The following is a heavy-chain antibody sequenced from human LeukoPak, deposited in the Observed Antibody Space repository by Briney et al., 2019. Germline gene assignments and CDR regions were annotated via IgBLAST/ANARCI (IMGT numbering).Heavy chain of an antibody. CDR2: ISSSGSTI. J-gene: IGHJ4*02. CDR3: AREGSFYFDY. CDR1: GFTFASYE. D-gene: IGHD3-10*01. V-gene: IGHV3-48*03. Sequence: GGSLRLSCAASGFTFASYEMHWVRQAPGKGLEWVSYISSSGSTILHADSVKGRFTISRDNAKNSLYLQMNSLRAEDTAVYYCAREGSFYFDYWGPGTLVTVSS.